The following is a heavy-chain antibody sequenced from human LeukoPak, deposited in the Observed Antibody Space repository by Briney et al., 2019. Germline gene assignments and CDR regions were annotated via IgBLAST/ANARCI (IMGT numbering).Heavy chain of an antibody. CDR3: AKTNYYDSSGYYHFDY. CDR1: GFTFSSYW. Sequence: GGSLRLSCAASGFTFSSYWMHWVRQAPGKGLVWVSRINSDGGSTNYADSVKGRFTISRDNAKNTLYLQMNSLRAEDTALYYCAKTNYYDSSGYYHFDYWGQGTLVTVSS. CDR2: INSDGGST. J-gene: IGHJ4*02. V-gene: IGHV3-74*01. D-gene: IGHD3-22*01.